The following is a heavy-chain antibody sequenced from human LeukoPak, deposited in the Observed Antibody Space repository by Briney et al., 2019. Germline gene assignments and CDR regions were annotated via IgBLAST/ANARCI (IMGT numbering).Heavy chain of an antibody. CDR3: ARDIEAAGLFLDY. J-gene: IGHJ4*02. V-gene: IGHV3-7*01. CDR2: MKYDGSEK. D-gene: IGHD6-13*01. Sequence: PGGSLSLSCGASGFTFSSYWMSWVRQAPGKGQEWVANMKYDGSEKYYVDSVKGRFTISRDNAKNSLYLQMNSLRAEDTAVYYCARDIEAAGLFLDYWGQGTLVTVSS. CDR1: GFTFSSYW.